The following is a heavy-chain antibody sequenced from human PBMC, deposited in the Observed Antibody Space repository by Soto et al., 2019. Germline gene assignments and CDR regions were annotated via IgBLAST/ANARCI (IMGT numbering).Heavy chain of an antibody. V-gene: IGHV3-15*01. D-gene: IGHD2-2*01. CDR2: IKSKTDGRTT. Sequence: PGGSLRLSCAASGFTFSNAWISWVRQAPEKGLEWVGRIKSKTDGRTTDYAAPVKGRFTISRDDSKNTLYLQMNSLKTEDTSVYYCTTDLPGYCSSTSCYRDYWGQGTLVTVSS. CDR3: TTDLPGYCSSTSCYRDY. J-gene: IGHJ4*02. CDR1: GFTFSNAW.